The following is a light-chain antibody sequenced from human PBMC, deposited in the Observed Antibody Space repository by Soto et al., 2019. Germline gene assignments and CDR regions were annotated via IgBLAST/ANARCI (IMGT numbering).Light chain of an antibody. J-gene: IGKJ5*01. CDR1: QSVSSY. Sequence: EIVLTQSPATLSLSPGERATLSCRASQSVSSYLAWYQQKPGQAPRLLIYDASNRATGIPARFSGSGSGTDCTLTISSLEPEDFAVYYCQQRSNWPPRTTFGQGTRLEIK. CDR2: DAS. CDR3: QQRSNWPPRTT. V-gene: IGKV3-11*01.